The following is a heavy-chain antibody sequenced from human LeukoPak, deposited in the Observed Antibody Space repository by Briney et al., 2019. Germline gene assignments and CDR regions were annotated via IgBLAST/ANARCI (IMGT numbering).Heavy chain of an antibody. D-gene: IGHD3-3*01. V-gene: IGHV1-8*01. CDR3: ARGPPKWLSYGDDWYFDL. CDR1: VYTFPLYD. J-gene: IGHJ2*01. CDR2: MQPNSGNT. Sequence: GVSEKVSYKVCVYTFPLYDKIGVRQATGPASEGVGGMQPNSGNTGYAQKFQGRVTMTTNTSISTAYMELSSLRSEDTAVYYCARGPPKWLSYGDDWYFDLWGRGTLVTVSS.